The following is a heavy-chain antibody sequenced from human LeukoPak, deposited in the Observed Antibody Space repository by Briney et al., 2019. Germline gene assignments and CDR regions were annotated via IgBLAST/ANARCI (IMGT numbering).Heavy chain of an antibody. CDR3: AGVGSSGWVDY. CDR1: GGSISSYY. J-gene: IGHJ4*02. Sequence: SETLSLTCTVSGGSISSYYCSWIRQPPGKGLEWIGYIYYSRSTNSNPSLQSQVTLSQDTHQSQFSPNLSSVTAADAAVYYCAGVGSSGWVDYWGQGTLVTVSS. V-gene: IGHV4-59*01. CDR2: IYYSRST. D-gene: IGHD6-19*01.